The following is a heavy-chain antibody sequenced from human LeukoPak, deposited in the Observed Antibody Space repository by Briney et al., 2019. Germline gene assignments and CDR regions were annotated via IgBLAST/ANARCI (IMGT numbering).Heavy chain of an antibody. V-gene: IGHV5-51*01. CDR1: GYSFPSYW. J-gene: IGHJ4*02. CDR2: IYPGDSDT. CDR3: AKVDLDDGANARNLDY. Sequence: GESLKISCEGSGYSFPSYWIGWVRQVPGKGLEWMGIIYPGDSDTRYSPSFRGQVTISADKSIRTTYLQWRSLRASDTAMYFCAKVDLDDGANARNLDYWGQGTLVTVSS. D-gene: IGHD4/OR15-4a*01.